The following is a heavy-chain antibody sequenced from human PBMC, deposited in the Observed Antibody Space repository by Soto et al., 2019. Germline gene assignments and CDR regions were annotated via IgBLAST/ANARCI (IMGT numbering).Heavy chain of an antibody. CDR1: GFTFSDAW. J-gene: IGHJ3*01. Sequence: EVQLVESGGGLVKPGGSLRLSCAASGFTFSDAWMNWVRQAPGKGLEWVGRIKSKAGGGAIDYAAPVKGRLTISRDDSKDTLYLQINSLKTEDTAVSYCTTDGYFGGVAVAFHFWGQGTMITVSS. CDR2: IKSKAGGGAI. V-gene: IGHV3-15*07. D-gene: IGHD3-10*01. CDR3: TTDGYFGGVAVAFHF.